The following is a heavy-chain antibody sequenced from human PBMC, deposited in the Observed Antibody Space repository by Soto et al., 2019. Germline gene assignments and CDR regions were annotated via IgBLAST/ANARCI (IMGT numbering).Heavy chain of an antibody. J-gene: IGHJ4*02. CDR2: FYYSGST. D-gene: IGHD3-10*01. CDR1: GGSISNTSYY. Sequence: SETLSLTCTVSGGSISNTSYYWVWIRQPPGKGLEWIGSFYYSGSTYYNPSLKSRVTISVDTSENQFSLKLRSVTAADTAVYYCARQVVDGTLAGAGSFDYWGQGTLVTVS. CDR3: ARQVVDGTLAGAGSFDY. V-gene: IGHV4-39*01.